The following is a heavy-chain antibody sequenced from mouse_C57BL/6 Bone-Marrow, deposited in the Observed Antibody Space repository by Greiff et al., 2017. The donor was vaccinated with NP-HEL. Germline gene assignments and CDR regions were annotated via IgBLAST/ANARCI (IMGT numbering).Heavy chain of an antibody. J-gene: IGHJ1*03. CDR3: TPLDYTGSSDHWYFDV. CDR2: LDPENGDT. Sequence: EVKLVESGAELVRPGASVTLSCTASGFNFQDDSMHWVKQRPEQGLEWIGWLDPENGDTEYASKFQGKATITADTSSNTAYLQLSSLTSEDTAVYYSTPLDYTGSSDHWYFDVWGTGTTVTVSS. D-gene: IGHD1-1*01. V-gene: IGHV14-4*01. CDR1: GFNFQDDS.